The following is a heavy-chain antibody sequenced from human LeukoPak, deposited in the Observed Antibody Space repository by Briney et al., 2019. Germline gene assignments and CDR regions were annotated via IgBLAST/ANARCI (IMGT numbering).Heavy chain of an antibody. CDR1: GGSISSYY. Sequence: PETLSLTCTVSGGSISSYYWSWIRQPPGKGLEWIGYIYNSGSTNYNHSLKSRVTISEDMSNNQFSLKLSSVTAADTAVYYCARALRPWDGNSGIAFDIWGQGTMVTVSS. V-gene: IGHV4-59*01. CDR3: ARALRPWDGNSGIAFDI. D-gene: IGHD4-23*01. J-gene: IGHJ3*02. CDR2: IYNSGST.